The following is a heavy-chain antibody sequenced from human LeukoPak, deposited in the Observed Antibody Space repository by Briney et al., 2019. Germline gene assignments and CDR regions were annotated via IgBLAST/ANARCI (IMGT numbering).Heavy chain of an antibody. J-gene: IGHJ3*02. V-gene: IGHV4-34*01. CDR2: INHSGST. CDR1: GGSFSGYY. D-gene: IGHD6-13*01. Sequence: SKTLSLTCAVYGGSFSGYYWSWIRQPPGKGLEWIGEINHSGSTNYNPSLKSRVTISVDTSKNQFSLKLSSVTAADTAVYYCARVSSSWYTGDAFDIWGQGTMVTVSS. CDR3: ARVSSSWYTGDAFDI.